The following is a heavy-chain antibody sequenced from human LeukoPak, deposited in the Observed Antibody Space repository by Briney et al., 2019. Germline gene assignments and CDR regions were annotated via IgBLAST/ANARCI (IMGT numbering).Heavy chain of an antibody. J-gene: IGHJ4*02. CDR3: ARGGQGSVTMGGPFGY. V-gene: IGHV4-34*01. D-gene: IGHD4-17*01. CDR1: GGSFSRYY. Sequence: PSETLSLTCAVCGGSFSRYYWSWIRQPPGKGLEWIGEINHSGSTNYNPSLKSRVTISVDTSKNQFSLKLSSVTAAETAVYYCARGGQGSVTMGGPFGYWGQGTLVTVSS. CDR2: INHSGST.